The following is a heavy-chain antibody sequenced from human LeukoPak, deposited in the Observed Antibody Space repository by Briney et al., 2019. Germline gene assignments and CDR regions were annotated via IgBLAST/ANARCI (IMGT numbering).Heavy chain of an antibody. CDR2: ISDTGGST. Sequence: GGSLRLSCAASGFTFSSYAMTWVRQAPGKGLGWVSTISDTGGSTYFADSVKGRSTISRDNSKNTLYLQMNSLRAEDTAVYYCAKGRSVDYNWFDPWGQGTLVTVSS. CDR3: AKGRSVDYNWFDP. V-gene: IGHV3-23*01. CDR1: GFTFSSYA. J-gene: IGHJ5*02.